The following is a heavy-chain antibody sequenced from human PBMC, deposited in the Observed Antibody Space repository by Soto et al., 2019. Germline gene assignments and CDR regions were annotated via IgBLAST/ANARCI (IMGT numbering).Heavy chain of an antibody. J-gene: IGHJ4*02. V-gene: IGHV3-30-3*01. CDR2: ISYDGSNK. Sequence: PGESLKISCSASGFTFSSYAMHWVRQAPGKGLEWVAVISYDGSNKYYADSVKGRFTISRDNSKNTLYLQMNSLRAEDTAVYYCASPSTAVVGWLLAFWGQGTLVTVSS. D-gene: IGHD3-22*01. CDR3: ASPSTAVVGWLLAF. CDR1: GFTFSSYA.